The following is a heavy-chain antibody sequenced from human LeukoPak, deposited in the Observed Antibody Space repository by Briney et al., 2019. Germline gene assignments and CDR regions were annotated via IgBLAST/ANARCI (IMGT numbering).Heavy chain of an antibody. V-gene: IGHV3-33*01. CDR3: ARRYSSGWYYFDY. J-gene: IGHJ4*02. Sequence: GGSLRLSCAASGFTFSSYAMHWVRQAPGKGLEGVAVIWYDGSNKYYADSVKGRFTISRDNSKNTLYLQMNSLRAEDTAVYYCARRYSSGWYYFDYWGQGTLVTVSS. D-gene: IGHD6-19*01. CDR1: GFTFSSYA. CDR2: IWYDGSNK.